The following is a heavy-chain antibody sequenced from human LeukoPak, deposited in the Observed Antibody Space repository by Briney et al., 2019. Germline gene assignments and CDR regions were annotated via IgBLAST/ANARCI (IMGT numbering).Heavy chain of an antibody. CDR1: GFTFSNYG. CDR3: ARGRSITLLRGVAMSDGFDI. Sequence: GESLKISCAASGFTFSNYGMNWVRQAPGKGLEWVSFTDTSGRYVYYGDSVKGRFTISRDNAKNVLFLQMNGLRAEDTALYYCARGRSITLLRGVAMSDGFDIWGQGAMVAVSS. V-gene: IGHV3-21*06. D-gene: IGHD3-10*01. CDR2: TDTSGRYV. J-gene: IGHJ3*02.